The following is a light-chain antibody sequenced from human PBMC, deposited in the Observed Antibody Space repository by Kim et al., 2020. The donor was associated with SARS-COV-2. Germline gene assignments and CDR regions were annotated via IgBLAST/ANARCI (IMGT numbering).Light chain of an antibody. CDR3: QQYYSTPPS. Sequence: RATLNCKSSQTVLYNSNKKNYLAWYQQKPGQAPKLLIYWAPIRESGVSDRFSGSGSETDFTLTISSLQAEDVAVYYCQQYYSTPPSFGQGTKLEIK. V-gene: IGKV4-1*01. CDR2: WAP. J-gene: IGKJ2*03. CDR1: QTVLYNSNKKNY.